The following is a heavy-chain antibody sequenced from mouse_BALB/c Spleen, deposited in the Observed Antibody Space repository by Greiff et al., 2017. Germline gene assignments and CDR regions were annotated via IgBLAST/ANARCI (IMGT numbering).Heavy chain of an antibody. CDR3: ARLLRDYAMDY. D-gene: IGHD2-1*01. J-gene: IGHJ4*01. CDR1: GFTFTDYY. CDR2: IRNKANGYTT. Sequence: DVQLQESGGGLVQPGGSLRLSCATSGFTFTDYYMSWVRQPPGKALEWLGFIRNKANGYTTEYSASVKGRFTISRDNSQSILYLQMNTLRAEDSATYYCARLLRDYAMDYWGQGTSVTVSS. V-gene: IGHV7-3*02.